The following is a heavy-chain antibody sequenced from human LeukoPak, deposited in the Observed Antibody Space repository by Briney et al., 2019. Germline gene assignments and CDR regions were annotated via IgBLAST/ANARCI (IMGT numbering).Heavy chain of an antibody. Sequence: GGSLRLSCAASGFTFSSYGMHWVRQAPGKGLEWVAFIRYDGSNKYYADSVKGRFTISRDNSKNTLYLQMNSLRAEDTAVYYCAKDLKSIVVVPAATYFDYWGQGNPGHRLL. CDR3: AKDLKSIVVVPAATYFDY. CDR1: GFTFSSYG. V-gene: IGHV3-30*02. J-gene: IGHJ4*02. D-gene: IGHD2-2*01. CDR2: IRYDGSNK.